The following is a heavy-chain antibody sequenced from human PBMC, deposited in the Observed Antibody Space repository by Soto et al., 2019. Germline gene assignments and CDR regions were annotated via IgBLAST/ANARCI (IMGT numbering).Heavy chain of an antibody. J-gene: IGHJ4*02. Sequence: LRLSCAASGFTFSSYGMHWVRQAPGKGLEWVAVISYDGSNKYYADSVKGRFTISRDNSKNTLYLQMNSLRAEDTAVYYCAKDPTGKKYNWNYYFDYWGQGTLVTVSS. V-gene: IGHV3-30*18. D-gene: IGHD1-7*01. CDR2: ISYDGSNK. CDR3: AKDPTGKKYNWNYYFDY. CDR1: GFTFSSYG.